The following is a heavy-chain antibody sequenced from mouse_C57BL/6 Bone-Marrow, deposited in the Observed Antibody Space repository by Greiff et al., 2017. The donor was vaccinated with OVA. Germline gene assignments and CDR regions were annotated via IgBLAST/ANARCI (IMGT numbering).Heavy chain of an antibody. Sequence: VQLQQSGPELVKPGDSVKISCKASGYSFTGYFMNWVMQSHGKSLEWLGRINPYNGDTFSNQKFKGKATLTVEKSSITTHMDLRSLTSEDSAVYVWAPRIYYPFAYWGQGTLVTVSA. V-gene: IGHV1-20*01. CDR2: INPYNGDT. D-gene: IGHD1-1*01. CDR1: GYSFTGYF. J-gene: IGHJ3*01. CDR3: APRIYYPFAY.